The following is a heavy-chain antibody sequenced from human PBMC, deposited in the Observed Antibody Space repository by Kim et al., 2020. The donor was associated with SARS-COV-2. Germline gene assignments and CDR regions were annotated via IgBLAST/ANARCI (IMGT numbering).Heavy chain of an antibody. Sequence: SETLSLTCAVYGGSFSGYYWSWIRQPPGKGLEWIGEINHSGSTNYNPSLKSRVTISVDTSKNQFSLKLSSVTAADTAVYYCARGDSLGYYYGMDVWGQGTTVTVSS. D-gene: IGHD3-22*01. CDR2: INHSGST. CDR1: GGSFSGYY. CDR3: ARGDSLGYYYGMDV. J-gene: IGHJ6*02. V-gene: IGHV4-34*01.